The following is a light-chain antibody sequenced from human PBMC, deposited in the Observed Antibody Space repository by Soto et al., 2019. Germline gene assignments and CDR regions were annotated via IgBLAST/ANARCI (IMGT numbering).Light chain of an antibody. CDR1: QDISNS. CDR3: QQVDSYPRT. J-gene: IGKJ1*01. CDR2: ASS. Sequence: DIQLTQSPSSLSASVGDRVPITCQASQDISNSLNWDHQKAGKAPTVLIYASSTLQTGVPSRFSGSGSGTDFSLTISSLHPEDVATYYCQQVDSYPRTLGQGTKVDIK. V-gene: IGKV1-9*01.